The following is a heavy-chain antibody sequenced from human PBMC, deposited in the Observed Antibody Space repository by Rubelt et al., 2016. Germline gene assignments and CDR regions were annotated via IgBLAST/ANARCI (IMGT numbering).Heavy chain of an antibody. J-gene: IGHJ4*02. D-gene: IGHD5-12*01. CDR2: IYPGDSDN. CDR1: GYSFSTNW. CDR3: ARRRSGLNY. V-gene: IGHV5-51*01. Sequence: EVQLVQSGAEVKKPGESLKISCKGSGYSFSTNWIGWVRQMPGKGLEWMGIIYPGDSDNIYNPSLQGQVTISVETSISTAYLQWSSLKASDTDTYYCARRRSGLNYWGQGTLVTVSS.